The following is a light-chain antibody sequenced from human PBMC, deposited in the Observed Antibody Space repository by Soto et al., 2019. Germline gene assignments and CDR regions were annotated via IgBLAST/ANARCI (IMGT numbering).Light chain of an antibody. V-gene: IGKV1-39*01. CDR3: LQDINYPWT. J-gene: IGKJ1*01. CDR1: QSISSY. CDR2: AAS. Sequence: DVQMTQSKSSLSASVGDRVTITCRASQSISSYLNWYQQKPGKAPKLLIYAASSLQSGVPSRFSGSGSRTDFTLTISSLQPEDSATYYCLQDINYPWTFGQGTKVDIK.